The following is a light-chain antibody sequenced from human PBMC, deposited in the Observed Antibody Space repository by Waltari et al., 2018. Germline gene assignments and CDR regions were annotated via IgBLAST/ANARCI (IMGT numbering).Light chain of an antibody. Sequence: QSALTQPASVSGSPGQSITISCTGTSSDAGGYNYVSWYQQHPGKAPKLMIYDVNNRPSGVSNRFSGSKSGNTASLTISGLQAEDESDYYCSSFTSRSTWVFGGGTKLTVL. CDR2: DVN. CDR1: SSDAGGYNY. CDR3: SSFTSRSTWV. J-gene: IGLJ3*02. V-gene: IGLV2-14*01.